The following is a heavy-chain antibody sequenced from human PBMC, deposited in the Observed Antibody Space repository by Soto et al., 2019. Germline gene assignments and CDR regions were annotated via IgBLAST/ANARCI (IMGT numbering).Heavy chain of an antibody. V-gene: IGHV4-31*03. CDR3: ARAETNQSSGAFDAFDI. D-gene: IGHD1-26*01. CDR2: IYYSGST. CDR1: GGSISSGGYY. Sequence: QVQLQESGPGLVKPSQTLSLTCTVSGGSISSGGYYWSWIRQHPGKGLEWIGYIYYSGSTYYNPSLKSRVTISVDTSKHQFSLKLSSVTAADTAVYYCARAETNQSSGAFDAFDIWGQGTMVTVSS. J-gene: IGHJ3*02.